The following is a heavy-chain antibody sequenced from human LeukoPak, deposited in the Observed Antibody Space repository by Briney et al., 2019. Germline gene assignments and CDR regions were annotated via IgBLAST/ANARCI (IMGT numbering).Heavy chain of an antibody. CDR3: ARDRNEWEKEGAFDI. CDR2: IIPIFGTA. Sequence: GASVKVSCKASGGTFSSYAISWVRQAPGQGLEWMGGIIPIFGTANYAQKFQGRVTITADESTSTAYMELSSLRSEDTAVYYCARDRNEWEKEGAFDIWGQGTMVTVSS. CDR1: GGTFSSYA. V-gene: IGHV1-69*01. D-gene: IGHD1-26*01. J-gene: IGHJ3*02.